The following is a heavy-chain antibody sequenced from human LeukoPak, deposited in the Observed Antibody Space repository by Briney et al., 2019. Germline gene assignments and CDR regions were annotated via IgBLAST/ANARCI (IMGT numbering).Heavy chain of an antibody. CDR2: ISGSGGST. D-gene: IGHD4-17*01. J-gene: IGHJ4*02. CDR1: GFTFSSYA. CDR3: ARAFDYGDYDAAFDY. V-gene: IGHV3-23*01. Sequence: GGSLRLSCAASGFTFSSYAMSWVRQAPGKGLEWVSAISGSGGSTYYADSVKGRFTISRDNSKNTLYLQMNSLRAEDTAVYYCARAFDYGDYDAAFDYWGQGTLVTVSS.